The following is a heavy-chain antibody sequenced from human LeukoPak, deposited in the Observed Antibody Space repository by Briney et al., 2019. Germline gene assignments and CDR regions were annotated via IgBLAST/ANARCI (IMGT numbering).Heavy chain of an antibody. CDR1: GGSISSYY. V-gene: IGHV4-4*07. J-gene: IGHJ4*02. Sequence: SETLSLTCTVSGGSISSYYWSWIRQPAGKGLEWIGRIYTSGSTNYNSSLKSRVTTSVDTSKNQFSLKLSSVTAADTAVYYCARSPTYYYDSSGYYYYFDYWGQGILVTVSS. CDR3: ARSPTYYYDSSGYYYYFDY. D-gene: IGHD3-22*01. CDR2: IYTSGST.